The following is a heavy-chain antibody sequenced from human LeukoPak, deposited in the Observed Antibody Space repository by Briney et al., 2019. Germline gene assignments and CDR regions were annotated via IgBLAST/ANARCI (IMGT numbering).Heavy chain of an antibody. J-gene: IGHJ4*02. CDR2: IIPILGIA. CDR3: ARDSSGYYQDY. V-gene: IGHV1-69*04. Sequence: GASVKVSCKASGYTFTSYGISWVRQAPGQGLEWMGRIIPILGIANYAQKFQGRVTITADKSTSTAYMELSSLRSEDTAVYYCARDSSGYYQDYWGQGTLVTVSS. CDR1: GYTFTSYG. D-gene: IGHD3-22*01.